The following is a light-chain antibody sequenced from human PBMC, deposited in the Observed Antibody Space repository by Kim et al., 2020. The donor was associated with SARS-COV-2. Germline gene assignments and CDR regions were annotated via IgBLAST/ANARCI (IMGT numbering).Light chain of an antibody. J-gene: IGKJ1*01. CDR1: QSVFYSANNQNY. Sequence: DIVLTQSPDSLAVSLGETATINCKSSQSVFYSANNQNYIAWFQQKPGQSPRLLIYWASTRDSGVPDRFSGSGSATDFTLTISGLQAEDVAVYYCQQFLTTWTFGQGTKVDIK. V-gene: IGKV4-1*01. CDR3: QQFLTTWT. CDR2: WAS.